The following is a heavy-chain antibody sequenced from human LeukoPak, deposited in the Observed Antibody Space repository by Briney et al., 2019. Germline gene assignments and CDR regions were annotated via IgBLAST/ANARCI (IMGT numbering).Heavy chain of an antibody. CDR2: ISSSGRTI. CDR1: GFIFSTYE. J-gene: IGHJ4*02. V-gene: IGHV3-48*03. Sequence: GGSLRLSCAASGFIFSTYEMNWVRQAPGKGLEWVSYISSSGRTIYYADSVKGRFTISRDNAKDSLYLQMNSLRAEDTAVYYCARETTAIFDYWGQGTLVTVSS. CDR3: ARETTAIFDY. D-gene: IGHD4-17*01.